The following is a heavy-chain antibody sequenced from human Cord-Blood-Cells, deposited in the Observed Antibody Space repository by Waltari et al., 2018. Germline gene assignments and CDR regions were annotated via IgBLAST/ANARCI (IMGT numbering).Heavy chain of an antibody. CDR1: GGSISSSNW. CDR2: IYHSGST. D-gene: IGHD3-22*01. V-gene: IGHV4-4*02. CDR3: ARAIYYDSSGYYYYFDY. J-gene: IGHJ4*02. Sequence: QVQLQVSGPGLVKPSGTLSLTCAVSGGSISSSNWWSWVRQPPGKGLEWIGEIYHSGSTNYNPSLKSRVTISVDKSKNQFSLKLSSVTAADTAVYYCARAIYYDSSGYYYYFDYWGQGTLVTVSS.